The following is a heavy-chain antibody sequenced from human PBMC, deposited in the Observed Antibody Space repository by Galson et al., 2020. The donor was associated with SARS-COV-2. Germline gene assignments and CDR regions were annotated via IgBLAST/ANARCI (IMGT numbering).Heavy chain of an antibody. CDR2: IYYSGRT. CDR1: GGSISSGDYY. V-gene: IGHV4-30-4*01. CDR3: ARGLHVYYYYGMDV. J-gene: IGHJ6*02. D-gene: IGHD3-16*01. Sequence: ETSETLSLTCTVSGGSISSGDYYWSWIRQPPGKGLEWIGYIYYSGRTYYNPSLKSRVTISVDTSKNQFSLKLSSVTAAATAVYYCARGLHVYYYYGMDVWGQGTTVTVSS.